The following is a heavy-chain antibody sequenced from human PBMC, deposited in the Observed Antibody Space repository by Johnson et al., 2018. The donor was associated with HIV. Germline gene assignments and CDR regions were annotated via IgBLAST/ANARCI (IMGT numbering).Heavy chain of an antibody. CDR1: GFTFDDYA. D-gene: IGHD2-21*02. Sequence: VQLVESGGGLVQPGGSLRLSCAASGFTFDDYAMHWVRQAPGKGLEWVSIVYSGGSTYYADSVKGRFTISRDNSKNTLYLQMGSLRAEDMAVYYCARKVVTADDAFDIWGQGTMVTVSS. J-gene: IGHJ3*02. V-gene: IGHV3-66*02. CDR3: ARKVVTADDAFDI. CDR2: VYSGGST.